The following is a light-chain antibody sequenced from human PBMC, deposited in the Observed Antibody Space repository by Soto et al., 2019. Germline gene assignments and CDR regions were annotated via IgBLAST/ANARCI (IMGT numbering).Light chain of an antibody. CDR3: QQRSNPLT. J-gene: IGKJ4*01. CDR1: QSVGHY. V-gene: IGKV3-11*01. Sequence: EIVLTQSPATLSLSPGERATLSCRASQSVGHYLAWYQQKPGQAPRLLFYDASNRATGIPARLSGSGSGTDFTLTISSLEPEDFAVYFCQQRSNPLTFGGGTNVEIK. CDR2: DAS.